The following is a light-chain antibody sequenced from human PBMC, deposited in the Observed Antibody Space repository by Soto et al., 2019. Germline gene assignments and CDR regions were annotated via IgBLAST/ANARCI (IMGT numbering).Light chain of an antibody. CDR2: DAS. CDR3: QQRSSWPRT. CDR1: QSISSD. Sequence: EIVLTQSPATLSLSPGERATLSCRASQSISSDLAWYQQKPGQAPRLFIYDASNRVTGIPARFRGSGFGTEFTLTISTLEPEDFAVYYCQQRSSWPRTFGQGTKVEIK. V-gene: IGKV3-11*01. J-gene: IGKJ1*01.